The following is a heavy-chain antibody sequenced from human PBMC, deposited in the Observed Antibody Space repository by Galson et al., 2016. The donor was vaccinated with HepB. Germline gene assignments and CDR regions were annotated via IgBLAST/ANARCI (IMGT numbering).Heavy chain of an antibody. CDR3: ARPRDNYGHAIDI. Sequence: SLRLSCAGSGFTFRNYHMNWVRQTPGKGLEWVSSISSGSAYKYYADSVKGRFSIFRDNAKNSLYLQMNSLRVVDTAVYYCARPRDNYGHAIDICGQGTMVTGSS. CDR1: GFTFRNYH. CDR2: ISSGSAYK. D-gene: IGHD3-10*01. J-gene: IGHJ3*02. V-gene: IGHV3-21*01.